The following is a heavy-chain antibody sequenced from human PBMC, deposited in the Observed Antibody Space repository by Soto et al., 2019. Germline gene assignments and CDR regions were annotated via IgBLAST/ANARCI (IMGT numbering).Heavy chain of an antibody. CDR3: ARHPVPYYDSSGYYDWFDP. CDR1: GYSFTSYW. Sequence: GGSLRLSCKGSGYSFTSYWIGWVRQMPGKGLEWMGIIYPGDSDTRYSPSFQGQVTISADKSISTAYLHWSSLKASDTAMYYCARHPVPYYDSSGYYDWFDPWGQGTLVTVSS. J-gene: IGHJ5*02. V-gene: IGHV5-51*01. CDR2: IYPGDSDT. D-gene: IGHD3-22*01.